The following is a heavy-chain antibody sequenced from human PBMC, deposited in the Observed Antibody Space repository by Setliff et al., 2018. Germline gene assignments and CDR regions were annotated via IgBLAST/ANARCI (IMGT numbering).Heavy chain of an antibody. D-gene: IGHD6-13*01. CDR3: AKDSSWYLDY. J-gene: IGHJ4*02. CDR1: GFTFSTYT. CDR2: ISSRSSYI. Sequence: PGGSLRLSCAASGFTFSTYTMNWVRQAPGKGLEWVSSISSRSSYIYYADSVRGRFTISRDNSKNTLYLQMNSLTPEDTALYYCAKDSSWYLDYWGQGTLVTVSS. V-gene: IGHV3-21*01.